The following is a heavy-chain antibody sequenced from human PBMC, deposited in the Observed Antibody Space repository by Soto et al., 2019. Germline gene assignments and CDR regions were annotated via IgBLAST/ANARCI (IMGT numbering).Heavy chain of an antibody. Sequence: QAQLVESGGGVVQPGRSLRLSCAASGFAFSSYGMHWVRQAPGTGLEWVAVISYDGSLQHYADSVKGRFTISRDNSKNMGLRQRSSLRAEDTAVYYWVSDRGYGHASVPYSWGQGTLVSVSS. CDR2: ISYDGSLQ. J-gene: IGHJ4*02. CDR1: GFAFSSYG. D-gene: IGHD5-18*01. V-gene: IGHV3-30*03. CDR3: VSDRGYGHASVPYS.